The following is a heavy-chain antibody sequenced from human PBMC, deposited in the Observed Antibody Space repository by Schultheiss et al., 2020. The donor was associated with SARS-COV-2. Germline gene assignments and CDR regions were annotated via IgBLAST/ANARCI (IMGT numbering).Heavy chain of an antibody. V-gene: IGHV3-23*01. CDR2: ISGSGGST. CDR3: AKDLGVYNALDV. J-gene: IGHJ3*01. Sequence: GGSLRLSCAASGFTFSSYAMSWVRQAPGKGLEWVSAISGSGGSTYYADSVKGRFTISRHNSKNTLYLQMNSLRAEDTAVYYCAKDLGVYNALDVWGQGTMVTVSS. D-gene: IGHD2-8*01. CDR1: GFTFSSYA.